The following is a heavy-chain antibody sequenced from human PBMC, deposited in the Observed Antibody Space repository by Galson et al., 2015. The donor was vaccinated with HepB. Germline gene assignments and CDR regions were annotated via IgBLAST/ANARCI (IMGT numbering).Heavy chain of an antibody. V-gene: IGHV3-48*03. CDR3: ARDMGAAGYSTTTSDY. CDR1: GFTFSSFE. J-gene: IGHJ4*02. Sequence: SLRLSCAASGFTFSSFEMNWVRQAPGKGLEWVAYISISGSIIYYADSVKGRFTISRDNAKNSLYLQMNSLRAEDTAIYYCARDMGAAGYSTTTSDYWGQGTLVTVSS. CDR2: ISISGSII. D-gene: IGHD6-13*01.